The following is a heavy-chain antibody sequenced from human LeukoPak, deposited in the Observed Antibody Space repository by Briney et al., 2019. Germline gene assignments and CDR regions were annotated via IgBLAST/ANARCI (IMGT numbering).Heavy chain of an antibody. CDR3: ARGAMATTPFFDY. Sequence: SDTLSFTCTVSGGSISNYYYWTWLRQPPCNVLDWIGYVYYTGSTNFNPSLKSRVTMSLDTSRNQFSLKLTSLTAADTAVYYCARGAMATTPFFDYWGQGTLVTVSS. D-gene: IGHD5-24*01. CDR2: VYYTGST. J-gene: IGHJ4*02. V-gene: IGHV4-59*07. CDR1: GGSISNYYY.